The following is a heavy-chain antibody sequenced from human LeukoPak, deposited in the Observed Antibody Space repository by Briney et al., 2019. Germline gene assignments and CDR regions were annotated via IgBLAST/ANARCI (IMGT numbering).Heavy chain of an antibody. CDR3: ARHPGKVTNDWYFDL. V-gene: IGHV1-2*02. CDR2: INPNSGGT. D-gene: IGHD4-23*01. Sequence: ASVKVSCKASGYTFTGYYMHWVRQAPGQGLEWMGWINPNSGGTNYAQTFQGRVTMTRDTSITTAYMELSRLSSDDTAVYYCARHPGKVTNDWYFDLWGRGTLVTVSS. CDR1: GYTFTGYY. J-gene: IGHJ2*01.